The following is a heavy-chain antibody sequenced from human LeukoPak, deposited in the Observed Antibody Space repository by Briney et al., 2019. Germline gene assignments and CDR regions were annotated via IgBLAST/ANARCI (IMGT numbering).Heavy chain of an antibody. CDR2: ISSSSSYI. D-gene: IGHD3-10*01. CDR3: ARGQNYGSGSRIYYFDY. CDR1: GFTFSDYY. V-gene: IGHV3-11*06. Sequence: KPGGSLRLSCAASGFTFSDYYMSWIRQAPGKGLEWVSSISSSSSYIYYADSVKGRFTISRDNAKNSLYLQMNSLRAEDTAVYYCARGQNYGSGSRIYYFDYWGQGTLVTVSS. J-gene: IGHJ4*02.